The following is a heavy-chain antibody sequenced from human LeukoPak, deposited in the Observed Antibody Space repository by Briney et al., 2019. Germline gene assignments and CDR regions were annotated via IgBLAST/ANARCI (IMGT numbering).Heavy chain of an antibody. Sequence: MASETLSLTCTVSGLSISSSSYYWGWIRQPPGKGLEWIGSIYYSGSTYYNPSLKSRVTISVDTSKNQFSLKLSSVTAADTAVYYCARASTMIVVVWSYWGQGTLVTVSS. CDR2: IYYSGST. CDR3: ARASTMIVVVWSY. V-gene: IGHV4-39*07. J-gene: IGHJ4*02. D-gene: IGHD3-22*01. CDR1: GLSISSSSYY.